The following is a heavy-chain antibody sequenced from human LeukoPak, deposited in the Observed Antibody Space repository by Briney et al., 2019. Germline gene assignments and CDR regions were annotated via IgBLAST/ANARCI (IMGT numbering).Heavy chain of an antibody. Sequence: ASVKVSCKASGYTFTGYYMHWVRQAPGQGLEWMGWMNPNSGNTGYAQKFQGRVTMTRNTSISTAYMELSSLRSEDTAVYYCASSWDSSSWYGYYYYGMDVWGQGTTVTVSS. J-gene: IGHJ6*02. CDR1: GYTFTGYY. V-gene: IGHV1-8*02. D-gene: IGHD6-13*01. CDR2: MNPNSGNT. CDR3: ASSWDSSSWYGYYYYGMDV.